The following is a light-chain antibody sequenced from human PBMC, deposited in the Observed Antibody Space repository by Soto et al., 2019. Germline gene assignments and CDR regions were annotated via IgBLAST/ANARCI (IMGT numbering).Light chain of an antibody. CDR2: EVS. Sequence: QSALTQPPSASGSPGQAVTISCTGTSSDLGDYTYVSWYQHHPGKAPKLMIYEVSKRPSGVPDRFSGSKSVNTASLTVSGLQAEDEADYYCCSYGGNNAWVFGGGTKLTVL. J-gene: IGLJ3*02. CDR1: SSDLGDYTY. V-gene: IGLV2-8*01. CDR3: CSYGGNNAWV.